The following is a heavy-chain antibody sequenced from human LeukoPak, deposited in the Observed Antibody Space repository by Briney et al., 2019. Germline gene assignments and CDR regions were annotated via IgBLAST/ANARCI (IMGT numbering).Heavy chain of an antibody. V-gene: IGHV1-69*06. D-gene: IGHD4-23*01. CDR3: ASNSYGGYDAFDI. J-gene: IGHJ3*02. CDR2: IIPIFGTA. CDR1: GGTFSSYA. Sequence: SVKVSCKASGGTFSSYAISWVRQAPGQGLEWMGRIIPIFGTANYAQKFQGRVTITADKSTSTAYMELSSLRSEDAAVYYCASNSYGGYDAFDIWGQGTMVTVSS.